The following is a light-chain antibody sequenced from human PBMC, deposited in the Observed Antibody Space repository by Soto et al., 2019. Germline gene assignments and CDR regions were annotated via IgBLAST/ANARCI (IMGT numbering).Light chain of an antibody. J-gene: IGKJ4*01. Sequence: DIQMTQSPSSVSASVGDRVTITCRASQGINSWLTWYQQKPGKAPKVLIYIASRLQPGVPSRFSGRGSGTDFSLTIRKLQPEEFATYFCQQSKSFPLTFGGGTKVEIK. CDR3: QQSKSFPLT. V-gene: IGKV1-12*01. CDR2: IAS. CDR1: QGINSW.